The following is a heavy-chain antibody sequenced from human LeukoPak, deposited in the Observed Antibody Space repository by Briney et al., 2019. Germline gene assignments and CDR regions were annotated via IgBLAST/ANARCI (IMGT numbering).Heavy chain of an antibody. Sequence: SETLSLTCTVSGGSISSSSYYWGWIRQPPGKGLEWIGSIYYSGSTNYNPSLKSRVTISVDTSKNQFSLKLSSVTAADTAVYYCARPRAYYDFWSGYSYYFDYWGQGTLVTVSS. CDR3: ARPRAYYDFWSGYSYYFDY. CDR1: GGSISSSSYY. V-gene: IGHV4-39*07. D-gene: IGHD3-3*01. J-gene: IGHJ4*02. CDR2: IYYSGST.